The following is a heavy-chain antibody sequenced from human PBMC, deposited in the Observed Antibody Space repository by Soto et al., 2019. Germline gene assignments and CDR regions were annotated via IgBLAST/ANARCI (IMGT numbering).Heavy chain of an antibody. CDR3: ARKMPTMIVVVIQNWFDP. J-gene: IGHJ5*02. V-gene: IGHV4-34*01. Sequence: TSETLSLTCAVYGGXFSGYYWSWIRQPPGKGLEWIGEINHSGSTNYNPSLKSRVTISVDTSKNQFSLKLSSVTAADTAVYYCARKMPTMIVVVIQNWFDPWGQGTLVTVSS. D-gene: IGHD3-22*01. CDR1: GGXFSGYY. CDR2: INHSGST.